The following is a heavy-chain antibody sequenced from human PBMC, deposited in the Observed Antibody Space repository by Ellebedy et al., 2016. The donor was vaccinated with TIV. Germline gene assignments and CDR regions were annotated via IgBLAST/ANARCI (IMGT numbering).Heavy chain of an antibody. V-gene: IGHV3-21*01. CDR3: ARDRGSGMLDL. J-gene: IGHJ5*02. Sequence: GGSLRLSXTASGFTFSSYSMNWVRQAPGRGLEWLSFIVSKSTYIWYAGSVKGRFTSSRDNARNSLYLQMNSLRADDSATYYCARDRGSGMLDLWGQGALVTVSS. D-gene: IGHD3-10*01. CDR2: IVSKSTYI. CDR1: GFTFSSYS.